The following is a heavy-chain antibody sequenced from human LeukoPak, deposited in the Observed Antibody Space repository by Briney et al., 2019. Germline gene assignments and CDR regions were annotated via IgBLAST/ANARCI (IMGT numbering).Heavy chain of an antibody. CDR3: ARPKGLQLWFDY. CDR2: IYYSGST. J-gene: IGHJ4*02. D-gene: IGHD5-18*01. CDR1: GGSTSSSSYY. V-gene: IGHV4-39*01. Sequence: SETLSLTCTVSGGSTSSSSYYWGWLRQPPGKGLEWIGSIYYSGSTYYNPSLKSRVTISVYTSKNQFSLKLSSVTAADTAVYYCARPKGLQLWFDYWGQGTLVTVSS.